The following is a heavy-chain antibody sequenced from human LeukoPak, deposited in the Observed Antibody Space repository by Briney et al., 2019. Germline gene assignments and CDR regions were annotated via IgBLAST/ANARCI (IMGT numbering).Heavy chain of an antibody. J-gene: IGHJ6*03. Sequence: SETLSLTCTVSGGSISSYYWSWIRQPPGKGLEWIGYIYYSVRTNYNPSLKSRVTISVDVPNNQFSLKMSSVTAADTAVYYCARTGDGYNYYNYYYMDVWGKGTTVTVTS. D-gene: IGHD5-24*01. CDR1: GGSISSYY. CDR3: ARTGDGYNYYNYYYMDV. V-gene: IGHV4-59*01. CDR2: IYYSVRT.